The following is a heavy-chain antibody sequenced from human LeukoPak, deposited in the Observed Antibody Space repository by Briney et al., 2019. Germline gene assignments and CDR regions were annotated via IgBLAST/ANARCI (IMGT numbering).Heavy chain of an antibody. J-gene: IGHJ4*02. V-gene: IGHV3-23*01. CDR2: ISGSGGST. CDR1: GFTFSRYA. Sequence: GGSLRLSCAASGFTFSRYAMSWGRQAPGRGLEWVSAISGSGGSTYYADSVKGRFTISRDNSENTLYLKMNSLRAEDTAVYYCAGTGYSSGWYRYWGQGTLVTVCS. D-gene: IGHD6-19*01. CDR3: AGTGYSSGWYRY.